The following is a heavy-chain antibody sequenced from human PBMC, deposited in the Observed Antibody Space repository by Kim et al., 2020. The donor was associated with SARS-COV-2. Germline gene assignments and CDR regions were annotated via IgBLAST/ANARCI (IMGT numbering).Heavy chain of an antibody. V-gene: IGHV4-34*01. CDR1: GGSFSGYY. Sequence: SETLSLTCAVYGGSFSGYYWSWIRQPPGKGLEWIGEINHSGSTNYNPSLKSRVTISVDTSKNQFSLKLSSVTAADTAVYYCARRGDGYYYYYGMDVWGQGTTVTVSS. CDR3: ARRGDGYYYYYGMDV. CDR2: INHSGST. D-gene: IGHD2-21*02. J-gene: IGHJ6*02.